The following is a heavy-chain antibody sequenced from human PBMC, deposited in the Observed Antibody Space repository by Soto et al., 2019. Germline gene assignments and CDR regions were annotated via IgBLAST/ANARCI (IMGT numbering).Heavy chain of an antibody. CDR2: INAHSGGT. J-gene: IGHJ5*02. V-gene: IGHV1-2*02. Sequence: ASVKVSCKASGFSFTGYYIHWLRQTPGQGLEWMGWINAHSGGTEYAQKFQGRVTLTRDTSIATAYLTLTSLTSDDTALYYCAKDLTRQLAYWLDPWGQGTQVTVS. CDR1: GFSFTGYY. D-gene: IGHD6-6*01. CDR3: AKDLTRQLAYWLDP.